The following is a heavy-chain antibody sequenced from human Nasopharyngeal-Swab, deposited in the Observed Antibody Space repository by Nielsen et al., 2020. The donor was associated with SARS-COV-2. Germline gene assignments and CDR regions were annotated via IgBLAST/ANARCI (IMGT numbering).Heavy chain of an antibody. CDR2: TYYKSKWYT. CDR3: ARARTRSFDY. J-gene: IGHJ4*02. V-gene: IGHV6-1*01. Sequence: SQTLSLTCAISRDSVSSDSFAWNWIRQSPSRGLEWLGRTYYKSKWYTDYAVSVKGRITVNPDTSKNHFSLQLNSVTPEDTAVYYCARARTRSFDYWGQGTLVTVSS. CDR1: RDSVSSDSFA.